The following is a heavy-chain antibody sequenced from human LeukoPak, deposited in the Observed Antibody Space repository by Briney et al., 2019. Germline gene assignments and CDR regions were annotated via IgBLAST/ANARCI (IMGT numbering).Heavy chain of an antibody. CDR1: GFTFSSYA. J-gene: IGHJ4*02. V-gene: IGHV3-30-3*01. CDR3: AREVHYYDSSGSYYFDY. Sequence: GGSLRLSCAASGFTFSSYAMHWVRQAPGKGLEWVAVISYDGSNKYYADSVKGRFTISRDNSKNTLYLQMNSLRAEDTAVYYCAREVHYYDSSGSYYFDYWGQGTLVTVSS. D-gene: IGHD3-22*01. CDR2: ISYDGSNK.